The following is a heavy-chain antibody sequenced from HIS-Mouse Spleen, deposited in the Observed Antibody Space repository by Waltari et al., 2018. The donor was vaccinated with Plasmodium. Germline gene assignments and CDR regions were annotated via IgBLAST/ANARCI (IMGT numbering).Heavy chain of an antibody. Sequence: QVQLVQSGAEGKRPAASVKVSCQASGYTFSSYVISGVRQAPGQGLEWMGWISGYNGNTNYAQKVQGRVTMTTDTSTSTAYMELRSLRSDDTAVYYCARLLPWVHGHFDYWGQGTLVTVSS. CDR1: GYTFSSYV. V-gene: IGHV1-18*01. CDR2: ISGYNGNT. CDR3: ARLLPWVHGHFDY. D-gene: IGHD1-26*01. J-gene: IGHJ4*02.